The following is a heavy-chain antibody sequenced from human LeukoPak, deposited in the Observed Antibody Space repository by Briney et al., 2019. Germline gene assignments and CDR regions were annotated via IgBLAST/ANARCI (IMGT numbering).Heavy chain of an antibody. CDR2: IYYSGRT. CDR1: GGYLSSSSYY. V-gene: IGHV4-39*01. Sequence: PSKTLSLTLTVSGGYLSSSSYYWGWVRQPPGKGLEWIGDIYYSGRTYYSSSLKSRLTISLDTSKNQFSLKVNSVTAADTAVYYCARRRYYDSTGYLDWGQGTLVSISP. CDR3: ARRRYYDSTGYLD. D-gene: IGHD3-22*01. J-gene: IGHJ1*01.